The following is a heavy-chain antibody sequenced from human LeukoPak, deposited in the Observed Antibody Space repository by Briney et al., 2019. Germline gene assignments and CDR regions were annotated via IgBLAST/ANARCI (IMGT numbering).Heavy chain of an antibody. CDR1: GFTFDTYW. J-gene: IGHJ4*02. CDR2: IKQDGSEK. Sequence: GGSLRLSCAASGFTFDTYWMTWVRQAPEKGLEWVASIKQDGSEKYYVDSVKGRFTISRDNAKSSLYLQMNSLRAEDTALYHCARHSPLWGYWGQGTLVTVSS. V-gene: IGHV3-7*04. D-gene: IGHD7-27*01. CDR3: ARHSPLWGY.